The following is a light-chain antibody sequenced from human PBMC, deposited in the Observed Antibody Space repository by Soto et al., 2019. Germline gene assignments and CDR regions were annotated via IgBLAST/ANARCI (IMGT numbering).Light chain of an antibody. CDR3: QQSYSSPLT. J-gene: IGKJ4*01. V-gene: IGKV1-39*01. Sequence: DIQMTQSPSSLSASVGDRVTITCRASQYVNFYLNWYQQKSGKAPKLLIHVASTLQSGVPSRFSGSGSETDFTLIISGLQPEDFATYYCQQSYSSPLTLGGVTKVEIK. CDR2: VAS. CDR1: QYVNFY.